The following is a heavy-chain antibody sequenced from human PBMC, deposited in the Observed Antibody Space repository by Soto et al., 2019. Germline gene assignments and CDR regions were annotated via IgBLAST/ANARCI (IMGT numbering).Heavy chain of an antibody. J-gene: IGHJ2*01. CDR3: AREVIPLTTDWYFDL. D-gene: IGHD4-17*01. CDR1: GGSISGGVGGLYY. Sequence: QLQLRESGPGLVKPSETLSLTCTVSGGSISGGVGGLYYWSWIRQPPGKGLEWIGYIYYSWITYYNPSLKSRVTISVDTSKNQFSLRLSSVTAADTAVYYCAREVIPLTTDWYFDLWGRGTLVTVSS. V-gene: IGHV4-30-4*01. CDR2: IYYSWIT.